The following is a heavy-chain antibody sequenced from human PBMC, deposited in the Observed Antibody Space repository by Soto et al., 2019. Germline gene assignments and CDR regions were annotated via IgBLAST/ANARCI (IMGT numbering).Heavy chain of an antibody. Sequence: SETLSLTCAVSGGSISSSNWWSWVRQPPGKGLEWIGEIYHSGSTNYNPSLKSRVTISVDKSKNQFSLKLSSVTAADTAVYYCARDRYYDSSGYYHHYYFDYWGQGTLVTVSS. J-gene: IGHJ4*02. D-gene: IGHD3-22*01. CDR3: ARDRYYDSSGYYHHYYFDY. CDR1: GGSISSSNW. CDR2: IYHSGST. V-gene: IGHV4-4*02.